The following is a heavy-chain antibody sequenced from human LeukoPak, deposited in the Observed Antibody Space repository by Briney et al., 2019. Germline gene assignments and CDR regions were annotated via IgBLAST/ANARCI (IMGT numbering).Heavy chain of an antibody. Sequence: GGSLRLSCAASGFAFSSYDMHWVRQATGKGLEWVSTIGAAGEMFYPGSVKGRFTISRDDAKNSMYLQMNSLRAGDTAVYYCVRRLRGWSSGFDYWGQGILVTVSS. CDR1: GFAFSSYD. V-gene: IGHV3-13*04. D-gene: IGHD6-19*01. CDR2: IGAAGEM. CDR3: VRRLRGWSSGFDY. J-gene: IGHJ4*02.